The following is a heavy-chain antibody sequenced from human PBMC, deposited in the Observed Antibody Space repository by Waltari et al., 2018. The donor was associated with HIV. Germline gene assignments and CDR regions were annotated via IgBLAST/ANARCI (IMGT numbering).Heavy chain of an antibody. CDR3: AREIQTPGYSNGWYYFDY. CDR2: IHHSGTT. D-gene: IGHD6-19*01. CDR1: DYSISSGYY. J-gene: IGHJ4*02. Sequence: QVQLQESGPGLVKPSETLSLTCAVSDYSISSGYYWVWIRQPPGKGLEWIGSIHHSGTTYYNPSLRSRVTKSVDTSKNLFSLKLTSVTAADTAIYYCAREIQTPGYSNGWYYFDYWGQGTLVTVSS. V-gene: IGHV4-38-2*02.